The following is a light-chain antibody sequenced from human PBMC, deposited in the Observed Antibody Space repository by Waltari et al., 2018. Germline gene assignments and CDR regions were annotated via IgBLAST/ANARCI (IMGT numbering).Light chain of an antibody. CDR2: WAS. Sequence: DIVMTQSPASLAVSRGVRATINCKSNQSVLYSSNNRNYLAWYQQKPGQTPKLLIYWASTRESGVPDRFSGSGSETDFTLTISSLQAEDVAIYYCQQYYTTRPAFGPGTKVEIK. CDR1: QSVLYSSNNRNY. CDR3: QQYYTTRPA. V-gene: IGKV4-1*01. J-gene: IGKJ3*01.